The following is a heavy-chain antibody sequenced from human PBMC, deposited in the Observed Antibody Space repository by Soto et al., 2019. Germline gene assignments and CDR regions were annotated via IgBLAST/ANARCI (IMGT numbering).Heavy chain of an antibody. J-gene: IGHJ4*02. Sequence: EVQLVESGGGLVQPGGSLRLSCAASGFTFSSYSMNWVRQAPGKGVEWVSYISSSSSTTYYADSVKGRFTISRDNAKNSLYLQMNSLRDEDTAVYYCARGLYYYDSRGYWGYWGQGTLVTVSS. CDR2: ISSSSSTT. CDR1: GFTFSSYS. V-gene: IGHV3-48*02. D-gene: IGHD3-22*01. CDR3: ARGLYYYDSRGYWGY.